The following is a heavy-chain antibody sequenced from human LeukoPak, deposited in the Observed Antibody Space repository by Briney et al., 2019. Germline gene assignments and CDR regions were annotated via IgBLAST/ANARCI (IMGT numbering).Heavy chain of an antibody. CDR1: GGSISSGGYY. J-gene: IGHJ4*02. V-gene: IGHV4-61*02. CDR3: RGVRFGELFDY. D-gene: IGHD3-10*01. CDR2: IYTSGST. Sequence: SQTLSLTCTVSGGSISSGGYYWSWIRQPAGKGLEWIGRIYTSGSTNYNPSLKSRVTMSVDTSKNQFSLQLSSVTAADTAVYYCRGVRFGELFDYWGQGTLVTVSS.